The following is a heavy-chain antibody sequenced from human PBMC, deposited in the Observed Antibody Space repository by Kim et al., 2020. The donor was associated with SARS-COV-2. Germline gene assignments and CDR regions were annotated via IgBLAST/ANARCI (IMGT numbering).Heavy chain of an antibody. CDR1: GGSISSSSYY. J-gene: IGHJ3*02. CDR3: AIQGTVRGVNDAFDI. CDR2: IYYSGST. D-gene: IGHD3-10*01. V-gene: IGHV4-39*01. Sequence: SETLSLTCTVSGGSISSSSYYWGWIRQPPGKGLEWIGSIYYSGSTYYNPSLKSRVTISVDTSKNQFSLKLSSVTAADTAVYYCAIQGTVRGVNDAFDIWGQGTMVTVSS.